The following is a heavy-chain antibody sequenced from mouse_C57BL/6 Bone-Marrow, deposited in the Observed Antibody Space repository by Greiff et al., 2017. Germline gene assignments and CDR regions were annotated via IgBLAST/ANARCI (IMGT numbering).Heavy chain of an antibody. V-gene: IGHV14-1*01. CDR2: IDPEDGDT. CDR1: GFNIKDYY. CDR3: TIDCYWSWFAY. D-gene: IGHD2-3*01. J-gene: IGHJ3*01. Sequence: VQLQQSGAELVRPGASVKLSCTASGFNIKDYYMHWVKQRPEQGLEWIGRIDPEDGDTEYAPKFQGKATMTADKSSNTAYLQLSCLTSEDTAVYCCTIDCYWSWFAYWGQGTLVTVSA.